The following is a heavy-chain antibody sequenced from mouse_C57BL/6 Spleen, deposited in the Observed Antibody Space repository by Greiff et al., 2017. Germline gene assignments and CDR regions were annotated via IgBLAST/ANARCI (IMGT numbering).Heavy chain of an antibody. CDR1: GYTFTSYW. CDR3: TTLITTVVATRGFDY. CDR2: IYPGNSDT. J-gene: IGHJ2*01. Sequence: VQLPQSGTVLARPGASVKMSCKTSGYTFTSYWMHWVKQRPGQGLEWKGAIYPGNSDTSYNQKFKGKTKRPAVTSASTAYMKLGSLTNGDSAVYYCTTLITTVVATRGFDYWGQGTTLTVSS. V-gene: IGHV1-5*01. D-gene: IGHD1-1*01.